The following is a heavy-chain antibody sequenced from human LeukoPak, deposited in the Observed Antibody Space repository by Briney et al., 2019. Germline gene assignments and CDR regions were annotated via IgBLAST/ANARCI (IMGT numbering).Heavy chain of an antibody. Sequence: SETLSLTCTVSGGSLTPYYWTWIRQSAGKGMEYIGRIHSGGTTNYNPSLRSRITMSVDTSKNQFSLRLTSVTAADTAIYYCARDSPDRYTYGHYYYYMDVWGKGTTITVSS. CDR1: GGSLTPYY. D-gene: IGHD5-18*01. CDR3: ARDSPDRYTYGHYYYYMDV. CDR2: IHSGGTT. J-gene: IGHJ6*03. V-gene: IGHV4-4*07.